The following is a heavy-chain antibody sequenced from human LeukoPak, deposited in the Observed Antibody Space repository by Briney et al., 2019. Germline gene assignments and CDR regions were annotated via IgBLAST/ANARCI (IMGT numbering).Heavy chain of an antibody. CDR2: ISSSSSYI. CDR1: GFTFSSYS. V-gene: IGHV3-21*01. D-gene: IGHD3-16*02. J-gene: IGHJ5*02. Sequence: PGGSLRLSCAASGFTFSSYSMNWVRQAPGKGLEWVSSISSSSSYIYYADSVKGRFTISRDNAKNSLYLQMNSVRAEDTAVYYCARDEREDDYVWGSYRFPFDPWGQGTLVTVSS. CDR3: ARDEREDDYVWGSYRFPFDP.